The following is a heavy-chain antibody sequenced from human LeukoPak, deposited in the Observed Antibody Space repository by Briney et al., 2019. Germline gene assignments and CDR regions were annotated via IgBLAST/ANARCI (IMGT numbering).Heavy chain of an antibody. CDR2: IYHSGST. CDR1: GYSISSGYY. CDR3: ARQRFSGSYFLNY. V-gene: IGHV4-38-2*01. Sequence: SETRSLTCAVSGYSISSGYYWGWIRQPPGKGLEWIGSIYHSGSTYYNPSLKSRVTISVDTSKNQFSLKLSSVTAADTAVYYCARQRFSGSYFLNYWGQGTLVTVSS. D-gene: IGHD1-26*01. J-gene: IGHJ4*02.